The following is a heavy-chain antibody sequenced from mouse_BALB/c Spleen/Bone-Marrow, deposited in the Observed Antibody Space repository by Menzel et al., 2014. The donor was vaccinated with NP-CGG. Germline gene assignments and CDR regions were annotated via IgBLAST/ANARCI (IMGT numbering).Heavy chain of an antibody. V-gene: IGHV1S81*02. Sequence: QVQLQQSGAELVKPGASVKLSCKASGYTFTSYYMYWVKQRPGQGLEWFGEINPSNGGTNFNEKIKNKATLTVDKSSSTAYMQLSSLTSEDSAVYYCSRGRRDALDYWGQGTSVTVSS. CDR3: SRGRRDALDY. CDR2: INPSNGGT. CDR1: GYTFTSYY. J-gene: IGHJ4*01.